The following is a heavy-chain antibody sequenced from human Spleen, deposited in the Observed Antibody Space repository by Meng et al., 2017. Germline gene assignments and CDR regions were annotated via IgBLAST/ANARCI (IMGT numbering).Heavy chain of an antibody. Sequence: LQWRAGLLKPLETLSLTCVVSGGSFSDYYWSWIRQPPGKGLEWIGEINHSGSTNYNPSLESRATISVDTSQNNLSLKLSSVTAADSAVYYCARGPTTMAHDFDYWGQGTLVTVSS. CDR3: ARGPTTMAHDFDY. J-gene: IGHJ4*02. V-gene: IGHV4-34*01. CDR1: GGSFSDYY. D-gene: IGHD4-11*01. CDR2: INHSGST.